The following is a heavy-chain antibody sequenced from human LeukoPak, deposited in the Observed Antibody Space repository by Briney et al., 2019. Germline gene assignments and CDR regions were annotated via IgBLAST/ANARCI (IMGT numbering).Heavy chain of an antibody. J-gene: IGHJ3*02. D-gene: IGHD2-21*01. CDR1: GGSISSNY. V-gene: IGHV4-59*01. CDR3: ARDVFRAFDI. Sequence: PSETLSLTCTVSGGSISSNYWSWIRQPPGKGLEWIGYIYYSGSTNYNPSRKSPVTISVDTSKNLFSLNLNSVTAADKAVYYCARDVFRAFDIWGQGTMVTVSS. CDR2: IYYSGST.